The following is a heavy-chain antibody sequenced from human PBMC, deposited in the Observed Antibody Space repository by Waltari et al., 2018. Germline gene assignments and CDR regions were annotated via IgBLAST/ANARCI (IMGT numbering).Heavy chain of an antibody. CDR2: IYQSGNT. CDR1: GGSMTSTGDY. V-gene: IGHV4-39*01. D-gene: IGHD2-8*02. CDR3: ARHRYAGLVTVHY. J-gene: IGHJ4*02. Sequence: QLQLPESGPGLLKPSETLSLTCTVSGGSMTSTGDYWGWIRQPPGKGLEWMGSIYQSGNTYYNPSLKSRVAISLDMSKNQFSLKLRSVTAADTALYYCARHRYAGLVTVHYWGQGALVTVSS.